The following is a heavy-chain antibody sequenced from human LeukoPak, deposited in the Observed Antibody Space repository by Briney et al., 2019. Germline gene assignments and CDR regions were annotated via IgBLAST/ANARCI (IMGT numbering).Heavy chain of an antibody. D-gene: IGHD3-10*01. CDR2: INSDGSST. Sequence: PGGSLRLSCAASGFTFSNCWMHWVRQAPEKGLVWVSRINSDGSSTTYADSVKGRFTISRDNAKNTLYLQMNSLRAEDTAVYYCARDYGRSRDYGMDVWGQGTTVTVSS. CDR1: GFTFSNCW. V-gene: IGHV3-74*01. J-gene: IGHJ6*02. CDR3: ARDYGRSRDYGMDV.